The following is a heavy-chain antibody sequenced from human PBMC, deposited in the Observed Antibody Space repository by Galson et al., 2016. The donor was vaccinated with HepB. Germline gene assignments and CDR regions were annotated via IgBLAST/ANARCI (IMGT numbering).Heavy chain of an antibody. D-gene: IGHD4-23*01. J-gene: IGHJ6*02. Sequence: SLRLSCAASGFTLAGNGMTWARQAPGKGLEWVSAISGSGGSTYYADSVKGRFTISRDNSKNTLYLQINSLRAEDTAVYYCAKDRNTVVTYGMDVWGQGTTVTVSS. V-gene: IGHV3-23*01. CDR3: AKDRNTVVTYGMDV. CDR1: GFTLAGNG. CDR2: ISGSGGST.